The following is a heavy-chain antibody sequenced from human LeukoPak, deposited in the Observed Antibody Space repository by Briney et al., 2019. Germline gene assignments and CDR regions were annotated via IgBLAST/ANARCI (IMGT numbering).Heavy chain of an antibody. CDR3: ARRKRYYDFWSGYSFDP. J-gene: IGHJ5*02. CDR2: IYYSGST. CDR1: GGSISSYY. Sequence: SETLSLTCTVSGGSISSYYWSWIRQPPGKGLEWIGYIYYSGSTNYNPSLKSRVTISVDTSKNQFSLKLSSVTAADTAVYYCARRKRYYDFWSGYSFDPWGQGALVTVSS. V-gene: IGHV4-59*12. D-gene: IGHD3-3*01.